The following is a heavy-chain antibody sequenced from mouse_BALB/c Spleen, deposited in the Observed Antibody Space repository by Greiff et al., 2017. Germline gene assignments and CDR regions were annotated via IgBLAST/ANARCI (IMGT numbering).Heavy chain of an antibody. CDR3: TRSWVRGYAMDY. CDR1: GYTFTSYY. D-gene: IGHD2-14*01. Sequence: QVQLQQSGAELVKPGASVKLSCKASGYTFTSYYMYWVKQRPGQGLEWIGEINPSNGGTNFNEKFKSKATLTVDKSSSTAYMQLSSLTSEDSAVYYCTRSWVRGYAMDYWGQGTSVTVSS. CDR2: INPSNGGT. V-gene: IGHV1S81*02. J-gene: IGHJ4*01.